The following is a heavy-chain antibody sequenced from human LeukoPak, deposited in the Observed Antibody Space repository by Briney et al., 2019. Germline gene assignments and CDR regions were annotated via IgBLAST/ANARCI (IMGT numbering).Heavy chain of an antibody. CDR1: GYTFTSYG. V-gene: IGHV1-18*01. CDR2: ISAYNGNT. CDR3: ASSTKGGYCSGGSCYSGYDAFDI. D-gene: IGHD2-15*01. J-gene: IGHJ3*02. Sequence: ASVKVSCKASGYTFTSYGISWVRQAPGQGLEWMGWISAYNGNTNYAQKLQGRVTMTTDTSTSTAYMELRSLRSDDTAVYYCASSTKGGYCSGGSCYSGYDAFDIWGQGTMVTVSS.